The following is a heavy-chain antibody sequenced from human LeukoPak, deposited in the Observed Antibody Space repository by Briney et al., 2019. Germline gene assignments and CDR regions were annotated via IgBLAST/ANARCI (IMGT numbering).Heavy chain of an antibody. CDR2: ISSSSSTI. D-gene: IGHD5-18*01. V-gene: IGHV3-48*01. CDR1: GFTFSSYS. Sequence: GGSLRLSCAASGFTFSSYSMNWVRQAPGKGLEWVSYISSSSSTIYYADSVKGRFTISRDNSKNTLFLQMSSLRAEDTAVYYCARGGYTYGSFDYWGQGTLVTVSS. CDR3: ARGGYTYGSFDY. J-gene: IGHJ4*02.